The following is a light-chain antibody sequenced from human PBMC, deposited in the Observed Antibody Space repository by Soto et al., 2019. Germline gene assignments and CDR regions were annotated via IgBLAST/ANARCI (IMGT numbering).Light chain of an antibody. J-gene: IGKJ1*01. CDR2: DAS. CDR1: HNVNHW. CDR3: QQYHEYC. Sequence: DIQMAHSPSTPSASVADRVTITWGASHNVNHWLAWYQQKPGKASXLLIYDASSLESGVPSRFSGSASGTEFTLTISSLQPDEFATDYCQQYHEYCFGQGTKVDIK. V-gene: IGKV1-5*01.